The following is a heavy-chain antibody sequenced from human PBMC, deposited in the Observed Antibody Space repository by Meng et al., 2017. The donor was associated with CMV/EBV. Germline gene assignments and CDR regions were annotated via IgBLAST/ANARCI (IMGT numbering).Heavy chain of an antibody. V-gene: IGHV4-34*01. J-gene: IGHJ5*02. Sequence: QVQLQRWGGGLLKPSETLALTCAVYGGSFSGYYWSWIRQPPGKGLEWIGEINHSGSTNYNPSLKSRVTISVDTSKNQFSLKLSSVTAADTAVYYCARGVGGWFDPWGQGTLVTVSS. CDR3: ARGVGGWFDP. CDR1: GGSFSGYY. D-gene: IGHD1-26*01. CDR2: INHSGST.